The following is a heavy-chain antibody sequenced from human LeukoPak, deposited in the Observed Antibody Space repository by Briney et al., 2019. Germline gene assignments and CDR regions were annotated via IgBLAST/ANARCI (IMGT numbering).Heavy chain of an antibody. CDR2: IYVDGRTT. Sequence: GGSLRLSCAASGFTFSNCAMSWVRQPPGKGLVWVSRIYVDGRTTNYADSVKGRFTISRDNAKNTVYLEMNSLSVEDTATYYCIRDFRSADLWGQGTLVTVTS. J-gene: IGHJ5*02. CDR3: IRDFRSADL. CDR1: GFTFSNCA. V-gene: IGHV3-74*01.